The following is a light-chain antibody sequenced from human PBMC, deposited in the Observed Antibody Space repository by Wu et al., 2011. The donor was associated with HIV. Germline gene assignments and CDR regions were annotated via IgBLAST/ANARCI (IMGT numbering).Light chain of an antibody. CDR2: GAS. J-gene: IGKJ2*01. Sequence: IVLRQSPGTLSLSPGDRAIFSCRASQRISDSYVSWYQQKPGQAPRLLIYGASNRATGVPDRFSGRGFGTDFSLIISSLEPEDFAVYYCQQRSNWPYTFGQGTKLEIK. CDR1: QRISDSY. CDR3: QQRSNWPYT. V-gene: IGKV3D-20*02.